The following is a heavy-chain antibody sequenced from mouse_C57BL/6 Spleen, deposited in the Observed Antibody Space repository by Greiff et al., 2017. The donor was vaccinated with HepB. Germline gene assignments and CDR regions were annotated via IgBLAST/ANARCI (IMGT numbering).Heavy chain of an antibody. CDR2: IYPSDSET. J-gene: IGHJ1*03. Sequence: QVQLQQSGAELVRPGSSVKLSCKASGYTFTSYWMDWVKQRPGQGLEWIGNIYPSDSETHYNQKFKDKATLTVDKSSSTAYMQLSSLTSEDSAVYYCAREGGSIYYGYDHWYFDVWGTGTTVTVSS. V-gene: IGHV1-61*01. CDR1: GYTFTSYW. CDR3: AREGGSIYYGYDHWYFDV. D-gene: IGHD2-2*01.